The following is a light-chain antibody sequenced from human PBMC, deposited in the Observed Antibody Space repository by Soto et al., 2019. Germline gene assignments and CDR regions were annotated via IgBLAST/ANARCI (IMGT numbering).Light chain of an antibody. V-gene: IGLV2-14*01. CDR3: STDTTSSTYV. Sequence: QSVLTQPASVSGSPGQSIAISCTGTSSDVGGYSYVSWYQQQPGKAPKLVISDVSNRPSGVSDRFSGSKSGNTASLTISGFQTEDEADYCCSTDTTSSTYVCGTGTRLTVL. CDR2: DVS. J-gene: IGLJ1*01. CDR1: SSDVGGYSY.